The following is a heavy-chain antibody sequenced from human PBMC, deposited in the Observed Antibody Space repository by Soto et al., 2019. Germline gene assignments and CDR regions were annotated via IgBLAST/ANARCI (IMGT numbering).Heavy chain of an antibody. Sequence: QVQLVESGGGVVQPGRSLRLSCAASGFTFSSYGMHWVRQAPGKGLEWVAVIWYDGSNKYYADSVKGRFTISRDNSKNTLYLQMNSRRAEDTAVYYCARPPVASHYFDYWGQGTLVTVSS. V-gene: IGHV3-33*01. D-gene: IGHD2-2*01. J-gene: IGHJ4*02. CDR2: IWYDGSNK. CDR1: GFTFSSYG. CDR3: ARPPVASHYFDY.